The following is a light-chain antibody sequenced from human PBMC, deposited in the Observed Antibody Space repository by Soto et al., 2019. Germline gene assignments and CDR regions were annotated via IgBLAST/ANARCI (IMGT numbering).Light chain of an antibody. CDR1: QDISNY. V-gene: IGKV1-33*01. J-gene: IGKJ2*01. CDR2: NAS. CDR3: QQYDNHPPYT. Sequence: DIQMTQSPSSLSASVGDRVTITCQASQDISNYLNWYQQKPGKAPKLLIYNASNLETGVPSRFSGSGSGTDFTITISSLQPEDIATYYCQQYDNHPPYTFGQGTKLEIK.